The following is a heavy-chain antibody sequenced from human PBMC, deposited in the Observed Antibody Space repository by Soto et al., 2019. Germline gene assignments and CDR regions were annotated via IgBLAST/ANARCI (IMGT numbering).Heavy chain of an antibody. CDR2: IYYSGST. V-gene: IGHV4-61*01. D-gene: IGHD6-6*01. Sequence: PSETLSLTCTVSGGSVSSGSYYWSWIRQPPGKGLEWIGYIYYSGSTNYNPSLKSRVTISVDTSKNQFSLKLSSVTAADTAVYYCARYRRIAARDYYYYGMDVWGQGTTVTVSS. J-gene: IGHJ6*02. CDR3: ARYRRIAARDYYYYGMDV. CDR1: GGSVSSGSYY.